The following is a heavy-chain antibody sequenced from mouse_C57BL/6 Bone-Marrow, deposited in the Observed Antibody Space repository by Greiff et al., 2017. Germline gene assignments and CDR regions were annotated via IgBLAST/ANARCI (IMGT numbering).Heavy chain of an antibody. CDR1: GFTFSSYT. Sequence: EVQGVESGGGLVKPGGSLKLSCAASGFTFSSYTMSWVRQTPEKRLEWVATISGGGGNTYYPGSVKGRFTISRDNAKNTLYLQMSSLRSEDTALYYCARHAPPYYYGSRGYFDVWGTGTTVTVSS. CDR2: ISGGGGNT. J-gene: IGHJ1*03. V-gene: IGHV5-9*01. D-gene: IGHD1-1*01. CDR3: ARHAPPYYYGSRGYFDV.